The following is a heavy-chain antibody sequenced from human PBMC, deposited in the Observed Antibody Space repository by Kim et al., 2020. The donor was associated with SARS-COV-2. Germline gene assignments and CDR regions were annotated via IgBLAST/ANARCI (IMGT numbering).Heavy chain of an antibody. D-gene: IGHD1-26*01. CDR3: TSVSRSGSHTAYFDY. V-gene: IGHV3-33*01. Sequence: GGSLRLSCAASGFTFSTNGMHWVRQAPGKGLEWVAVIYYDGSEKYYAGSVKGRFTISRDNSKNTLYLQMNSVRAEDTALYFCTSVSRSGSHTAYFDYWGQGTLVTVSS. CDR2: IYYDGSEK. J-gene: IGHJ4*02. CDR1: GFTFSTNG.